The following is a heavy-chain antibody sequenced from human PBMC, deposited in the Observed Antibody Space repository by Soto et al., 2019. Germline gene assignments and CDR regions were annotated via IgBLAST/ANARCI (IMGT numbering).Heavy chain of an antibody. J-gene: IGHJ5*02. V-gene: IGHV6-1*01. D-gene: IGHD6-13*01. CDR2: TYYRSKWYN. CDR3: ARDLWGLGSSWSLGWFDP. Sequence: SQTLSLTCAISGDSVSSSSAAWNWIRQSPSRGLEWLGRTYYRSKWYNDYAVSVKSRITINPDTSKNQFSLQLNSVTPEDTAVYYCARDLWGLGSSWSLGWFDPWGQGTLVTAPQ. CDR1: GDSVSSSSAA.